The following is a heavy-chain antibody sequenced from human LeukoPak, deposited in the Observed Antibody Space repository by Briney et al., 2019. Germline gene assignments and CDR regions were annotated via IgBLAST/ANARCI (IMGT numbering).Heavy chain of an antibody. D-gene: IGHD2-21*01. J-gene: IGHJ4*02. CDR2: ISGDGART. CDR3: AKTVVVITFRFDS. Sequence: EGSLRLSCAASGFTVSSNYMSWVRQAPGKGLEWVSAISGDGARTYYADSVKGRFTISGDNSKNTLDLQMNSLRAEDTAIYYCAKTVVVITFRFDSWGQGSLVTVSS. CDR1: GFTVSSNY. V-gene: IGHV3-23*01.